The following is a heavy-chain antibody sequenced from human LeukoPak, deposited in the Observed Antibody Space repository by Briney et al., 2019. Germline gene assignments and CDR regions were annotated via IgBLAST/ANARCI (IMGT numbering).Heavy chain of an antibody. CDR1: GFTFITYA. V-gene: IGHV3-23*01. CDR2: ISTSGDRT. J-gene: IGHJ4*02. CDR3: ARSAVGTSCCTAVDY. D-gene: IGHD1-26*01. Sequence: GGSLRLSCAASGFTFITYAMTWVRQAPGKGLEWVSGISTSGDRTYYAGSVKGRFTISRDNSKNTLYLQMNSLRAEDTAEYYCARSAVGTSCCTAVDYWGQGTLVTVSS.